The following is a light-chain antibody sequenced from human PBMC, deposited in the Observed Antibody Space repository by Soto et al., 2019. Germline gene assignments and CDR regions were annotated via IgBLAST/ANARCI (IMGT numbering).Light chain of an antibody. Sequence: DIQLTQSPSFLSASLGDRVTITCLASQGISSYVAWYQQKPGKAPKLLIYHASTLESGVPSMFSGSGSGTEFSLTISSLQPDDFATYYCQQYNTYSFGQGTKVDTK. CDR1: QGISSY. CDR3: QQYNTYS. V-gene: IGKV1-9*01. CDR2: HAS. J-gene: IGKJ1*01.